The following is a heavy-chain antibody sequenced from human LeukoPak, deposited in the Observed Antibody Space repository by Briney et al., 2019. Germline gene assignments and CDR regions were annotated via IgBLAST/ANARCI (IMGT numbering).Heavy chain of an antibody. V-gene: IGHV4-34*01. CDR1: GFTFSDYG. CDR3: ARGYVGGGDMDY. CDR2: INHSGST. D-gene: IGHD2-21*02. J-gene: IGHJ4*02. Sequence: GSLRLSCAAAGFTFSDYGMNWVRQAPGKGLEWIGEINHSGSTNYNPSLKSRVTISVDTSKNQFSLKLSSVTAADTAVYYCARGYVGGGDMDYWGQGTLVTVSS.